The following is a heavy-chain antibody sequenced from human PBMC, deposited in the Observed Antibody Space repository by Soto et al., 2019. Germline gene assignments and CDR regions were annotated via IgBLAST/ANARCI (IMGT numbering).Heavy chain of an antibody. Sequence: QVQLQQWGAGLLKPSETLSLTCAVYGGSFSGYYWSWIRQPPGKGLEWIGEINHSGSTNYNPSLKRRVTISVETSKNQFSLKLRSVTAADTAVYYCARGRTYDFWSGYLSGYYMDVWGKGTTVTVSS. D-gene: IGHD3-3*01. CDR2: INHSGST. CDR3: ARGRTYDFWSGYLSGYYMDV. J-gene: IGHJ6*03. V-gene: IGHV4-34*01. CDR1: GGSFSGYY.